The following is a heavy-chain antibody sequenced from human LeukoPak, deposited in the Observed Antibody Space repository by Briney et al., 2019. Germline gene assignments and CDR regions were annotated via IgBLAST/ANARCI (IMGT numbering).Heavy chain of an antibody. D-gene: IGHD3-10*01. V-gene: IGHV3-30*18. Sequence: GGSLRLSCAASGFISSGYGMHWVRQAPGKGLEWVALIAHDESTIHYADSVKGRFTISRDNSKNTLYLQMNNLRVEDTAIYYCAKDRIVISFGDVSKHWGQGTLVTVSS. CDR3: AKDRIVISFGDVSKH. J-gene: IGHJ1*01. CDR1: GFISSGYG. CDR2: IAHDESTI.